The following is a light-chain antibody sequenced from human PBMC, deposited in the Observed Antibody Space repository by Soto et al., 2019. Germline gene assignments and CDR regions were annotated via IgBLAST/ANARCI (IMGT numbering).Light chain of an antibody. CDR1: SSDVGAYNY. J-gene: IGLJ2*01. V-gene: IGLV2-14*01. CDR2: KVT. CDR3: SSYTSSSTLVV. Sequence: QSALTQPASVSGSPGQSITISCTGTSSDVGAYNYVSWYRQHPGKGPELIIYKVTDRPSGVSSRFSGSKSGNTASLTISGLQAEDEADYYCSSYTSSSTLVVFGGGTKLTVL.